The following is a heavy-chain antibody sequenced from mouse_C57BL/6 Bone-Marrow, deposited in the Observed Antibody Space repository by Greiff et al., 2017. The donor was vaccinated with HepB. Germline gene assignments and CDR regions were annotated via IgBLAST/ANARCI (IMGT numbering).Heavy chain of an antibody. CDR2: IDPSDSYT. CDR3: ARSGYRGFAY. CDR1: GYTFTSYW. D-gene: IGHD3-1*01. Sequence: QVQLQQSGAELVMPGASVKLSCKASGYTFTSYWMHWVKQRPGQGLEWIGEIDPSDSYTNYNQKFKGKSTLTVDKSSSTAYMQLSSLTSEDSAVYYCARSGYRGFAYWGQGTLVTVSA. V-gene: IGHV1-69*01. J-gene: IGHJ3*01.